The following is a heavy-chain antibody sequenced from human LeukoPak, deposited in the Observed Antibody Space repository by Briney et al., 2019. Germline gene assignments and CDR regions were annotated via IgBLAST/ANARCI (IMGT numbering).Heavy chain of an antibody. CDR3: AKDRFDP. V-gene: IGHV3-30-3*01. Sequence: PGGSLRLSCAASGFTFSSYAMHWVRQAPGKGLEWVAVISYDGSNKYYADSVKGRFTISRDNPKNTLYLQMNSLRAEDTAVYYCAKDRFDPWGQGTLVTVSS. J-gene: IGHJ5*02. CDR2: ISYDGSNK. CDR1: GFTFSSYA.